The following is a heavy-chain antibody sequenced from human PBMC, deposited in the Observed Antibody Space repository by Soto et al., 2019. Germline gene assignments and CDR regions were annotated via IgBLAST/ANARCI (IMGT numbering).Heavy chain of an antibody. J-gene: IGHJ4*02. CDR1: GFSFSTYS. V-gene: IGHV3-23*01. CDR2: LSGGGSNT. CDR3: ARGDGDGDV. D-gene: IGHD4-17*01. Sequence: EVQLLESGGGLVQPGGSLRLSCAASGFSFSTYSMAWVRQPPGKGLAWVSGLSGGGSNTFYADSVQGRFTISVDNSKNTVYLQMNSLRVEDTAGYYGARGDGDGDVGGQGTLVTVSS.